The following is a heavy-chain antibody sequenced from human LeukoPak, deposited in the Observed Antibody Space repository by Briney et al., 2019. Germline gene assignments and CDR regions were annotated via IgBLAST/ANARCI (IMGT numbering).Heavy chain of an antibody. V-gene: IGHV3-23*01. D-gene: IGHD6-19*01. Sequence: GGSLRLSCTASGFTFGDYAVSWVRQAPGKGLEWVSAMSGSGSSTYYADSVKGRFTISRDTSKNTLYLQMNSLRAEDTALYYCARVGFSSGWFAFDYWGQGTLVTVSS. CDR1: GFTFGDYA. J-gene: IGHJ4*02. CDR2: MSGSGSST. CDR3: ARVGFSSGWFAFDY.